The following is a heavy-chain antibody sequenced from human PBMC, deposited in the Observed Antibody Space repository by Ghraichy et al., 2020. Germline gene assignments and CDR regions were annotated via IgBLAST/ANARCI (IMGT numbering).Heavy chain of an antibody. Sequence: SETLSLTCTVSGAFIINKKYWWAWVRQPPGKGLEWIGSVYYSGNTYYNPSIKSRVTISVDTSKNQFSLRLTSVTAADTAVYYCARRHVEVGWFDPWSQGTLVTVSS. CDR2: VYYSGNT. V-gene: IGHV4-39*01. CDR3: ARRHVEVGWFDP. CDR1: GAFIINKKYW. D-gene: IGHD1-26*01. J-gene: IGHJ5*02.